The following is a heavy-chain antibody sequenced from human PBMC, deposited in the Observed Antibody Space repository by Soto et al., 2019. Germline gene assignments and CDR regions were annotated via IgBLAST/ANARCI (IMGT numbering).Heavy chain of an antibody. D-gene: IGHD7-27*01. CDR1: GFTFTTYR. CDR2: IKQDGSEE. Sequence: GGSLRLSCAASGFTFTTYRMSWARQAPGKGLEWVANIKQDGSEEYYVDSVKGRFAISRDNAKNSLYLQMNSLRAEDTAVYYCVKEVSLGSTVDLGYWGQGALVTVSS. J-gene: IGHJ4*02. CDR3: VKEVSLGSTVDLGY. V-gene: IGHV3-7*01.